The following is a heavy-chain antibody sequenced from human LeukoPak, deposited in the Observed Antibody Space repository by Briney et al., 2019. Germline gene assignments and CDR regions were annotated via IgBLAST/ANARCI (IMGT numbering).Heavy chain of an antibody. CDR2: ISYDGSNK. CDR3: ARDPPMTMGLYYYGMDV. V-gene: IGHV3-30-3*01. J-gene: IGHJ6*02. CDR1: GLTFSSYA. D-gene: IGHD4/OR15-4a*01. Sequence: PGGSLRLSCAASGLTFSSYATHWVRQAPGKGLEWVAVISYDGSNKYYADSVKGRFTISRDNSKNTLYLQMNSLRAEDTAVYYCARDPPMTMGLYYYGMDVWGQGTTVTVSS.